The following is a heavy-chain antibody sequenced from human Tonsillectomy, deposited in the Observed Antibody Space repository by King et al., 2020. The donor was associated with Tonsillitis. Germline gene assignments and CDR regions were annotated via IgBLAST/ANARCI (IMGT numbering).Heavy chain of an antibody. Sequence: LVQSGAEVKKPGASVKVSCKDSGYTFTSYGISWVRQAPGQGLEWMGWISAYNGNTNYAQKLQGRVTMTTDTSTSTAYMELRSLRSDDTAVYYCARSRRVGATPNWFDPWGQGTLVTVSS. D-gene: IGHD1-26*01. CDR3: ARSRRVGATPNWFDP. CDR1: GYTFTSYG. J-gene: IGHJ5*02. CDR2: ISAYNGNT. V-gene: IGHV1-18*01.